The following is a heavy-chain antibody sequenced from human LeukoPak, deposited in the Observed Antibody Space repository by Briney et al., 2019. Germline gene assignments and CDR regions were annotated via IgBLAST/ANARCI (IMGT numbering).Heavy chain of an antibody. CDR2: ISSSSSYI. CDR1: GFTFSSYS. CDR3: ARAQLSGYFDY. V-gene: IGHV3-21*01. Sequence: PGGSLRLSCAASGFTFSSYSMNWVRQAPGKGLEWVSSISSSSSYIYYADSVKGRFTISRDNAKNSLYLRMNSLRAEDTAVYYCARAQLSGYFDYWGQGTLVTVSS. D-gene: IGHD3-10*01. J-gene: IGHJ4*02.